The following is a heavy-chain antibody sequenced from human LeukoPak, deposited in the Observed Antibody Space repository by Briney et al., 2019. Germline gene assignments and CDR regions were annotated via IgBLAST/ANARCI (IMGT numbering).Heavy chain of an antibody. Sequence: PGGSLRLSCAASGFTFSSYGMHWVRQAPGKGLEWVAFIRYDGSNKYYADSVKGRFTISRDNSKNTLYLQMDSLRAEDTAVYYCAKDSANYYVFWSGYHNFDYGGQGTLVTVSS. J-gene: IGHJ4*02. CDR1: GFTFSSYG. D-gene: IGHD3-3*01. CDR3: AKDSANYYVFWSGYHNFDY. V-gene: IGHV3-30*02. CDR2: IRYDGSNK.